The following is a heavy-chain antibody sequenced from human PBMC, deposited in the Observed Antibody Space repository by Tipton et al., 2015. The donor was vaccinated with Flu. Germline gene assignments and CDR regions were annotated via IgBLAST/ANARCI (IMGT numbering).Heavy chain of an antibody. CDR3: ARVKGGWFGSHMGPNWFDP. CDR1: GASVSTGAYF. CDR2: IYTTGST. D-gene: IGHD3-10*01. V-gene: IGHV4-61*02. Sequence: LRLSCDVAGASVSTGAYFWTWIRQPAGKGLEWIGRIYTTGSTDYNPSLKSRVTIFLDTSSNHFSLKLTSVTSADTAVYYWARVKGGWFGSHMGPNWFDPWGQGTLVTVSS. J-gene: IGHJ5*02.